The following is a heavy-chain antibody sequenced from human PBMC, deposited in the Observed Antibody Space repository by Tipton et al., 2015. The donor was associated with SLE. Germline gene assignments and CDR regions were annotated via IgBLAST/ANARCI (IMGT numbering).Heavy chain of an antibody. D-gene: IGHD3-16*01. Sequence: SLRLSCRVSGFTLGDYPMSWVRQAPGKGLEWVGLIRRKTYGGTTEYAASVKGRFTISRDDSKNVVYLQMNRLRVEDTAVYYCAKDALDLGGRWGQGTLVTVSS. CDR1: GFTLGDYP. CDR3: AKDALDLGGR. CDR2: IRRKTYGGTT. J-gene: IGHJ4*02. V-gene: IGHV3-49*04.